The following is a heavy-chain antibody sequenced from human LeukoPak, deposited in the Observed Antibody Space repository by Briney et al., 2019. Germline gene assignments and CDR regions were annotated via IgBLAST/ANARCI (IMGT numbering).Heavy chain of an antibody. CDR3: ARDKGGYDDY. CDR2: INTDGSYT. D-gene: IGHD5-12*01. Sequence: GGSLRLSCAASGFTLSRYWVHWVRQAPGKGLVWVSRINTDGSYTSYSDSVEGRFTISRDNAKNTLYLQMNSLRAEDTAVYYCARDKGGYDDYWGQGTLVTVSS. V-gene: IGHV3-74*01. CDR1: GFTLSRYW. J-gene: IGHJ4*02.